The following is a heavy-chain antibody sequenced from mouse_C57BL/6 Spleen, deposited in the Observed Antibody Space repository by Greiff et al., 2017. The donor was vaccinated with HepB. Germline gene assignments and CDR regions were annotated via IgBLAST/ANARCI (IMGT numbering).Heavy chain of an antibody. CDR3: AREDYDYDTHFDV. CDR1: GYTFTDYY. CDR2: INPNNGGT. J-gene: IGHJ1*03. V-gene: IGHV1-26*01. D-gene: IGHD2-4*01. Sequence: FQLQQSGPELVKPGASVKISCKASGYTFTDYYMNWVKQSHGKSLEWIGDINPNNGGTSYNQKFKGKATLTVDKSSSTAYMELRSLTSEDSAVYYCAREDYDYDTHFDVWGTGTTVTVSS.